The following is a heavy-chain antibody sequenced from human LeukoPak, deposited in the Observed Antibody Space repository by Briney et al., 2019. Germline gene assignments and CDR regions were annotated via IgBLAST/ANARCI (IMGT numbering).Heavy chain of an antibody. CDR1: GFIFSNAS. Sequence: PGGSLRLSCAASGFIFSNASMSWVRQDPGKGLEWVGRIKSKTDGGTTDYAAPVKGRFTISRDDSKNTLYLQMNSLKTEDTAVYYCTTDYGDLHYYYYYGMDVWGQGTTVTVSS. V-gene: IGHV3-15*01. D-gene: IGHD4-17*01. CDR3: TTDYGDLHYYYYYGMDV. CDR2: IKSKTDGGTT. J-gene: IGHJ6*02.